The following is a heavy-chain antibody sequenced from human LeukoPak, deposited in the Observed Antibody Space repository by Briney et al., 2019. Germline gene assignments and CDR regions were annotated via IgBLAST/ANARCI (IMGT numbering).Heavy chain of an antibody. J-gene: IGHJ4*02. D-gene: IGHD6-13*01. V-gene: IGHV3-23*01. CDR1: GFTVSSNY. Sequence: PGGSLRLSCAASGFTVSSNYMGWVRQAPGRGLEWVSSITAIDGRTYYADSVRGWFTISRDNSKNTVYLQLNSLRAGDTAIYYCTKDRRGPAAGTWYFDSWGQGTLVTVSS. CDR3: TKDRRGPAAGTWYFDS. CDR2: ITAIDGRT.